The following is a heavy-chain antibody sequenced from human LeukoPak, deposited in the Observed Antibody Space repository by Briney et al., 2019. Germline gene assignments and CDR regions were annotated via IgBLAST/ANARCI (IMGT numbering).Heavy chain of an antibody. CDR2: IYYSGST. D-gene: IGHD2-15*01. Sequence: PSETLSLTCTVSGGSISSSSYYWGWIRQPPGKGLEWIGNIYYSGSTYYNPSLMSRVTISLDTSKNHFSLKLSSVTAADTAVYYCARQAVVVAALLDCWGQGTLVTVSS. CDR1: GGSISSSSYY. J-gene: IGHJ4*02. CDR3: ARQAVVVAALLDC. V-gene: IGHV4-39*01.